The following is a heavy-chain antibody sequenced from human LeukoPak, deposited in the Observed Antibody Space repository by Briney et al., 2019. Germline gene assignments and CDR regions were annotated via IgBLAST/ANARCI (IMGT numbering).Heavy chain of an antibody. Sequence: GSVKVSCKASGYTFTGYYMHWVRQAPGQGLEWMGWINPNSGGTNYAQKFQGRVTMTRDTSIGTAYMELSRLGSDDTAAYYCARVRWTGAFDIWGQGTMVTVSS. CDR2: INPNSGGT. CDR3: ARVRWTGAFDI. V-gene: IGHV1-2*02. J-gene: IGHJ3*02. D-gene: IGHD3/OR15-3a*01. CDR1: GYTFTGYY.